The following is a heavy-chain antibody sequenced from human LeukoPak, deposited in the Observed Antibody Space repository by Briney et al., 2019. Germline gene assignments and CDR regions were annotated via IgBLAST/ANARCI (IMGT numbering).Heavy chain of an antibody. Sequence: SETLSLTCTVSGGSISSSSYYWGWIRQPPGKGLEWIGSIYYSGSTYYNPSLKSRVTISVDTSKNQFSLKLSSVTAADTAVYYCASGKEPYYYDSSGYFTYWGQGTLATVSS. V-gene: IGHV4-39*01. CDR1: GGSISSSSYY. CDR2: IYYSGST. D-gene: IGHD3-22*01. J-gene: IGHJ4*02. CDR3: ASGKEPYYYDSSGYFTY.